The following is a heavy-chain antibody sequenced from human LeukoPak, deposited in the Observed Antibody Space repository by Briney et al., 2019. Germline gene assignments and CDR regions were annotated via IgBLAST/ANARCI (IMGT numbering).Heavy chain of an antibody. D-gene: IGHD6-13*01. J-gene: IGHJ4*02. V-gene: IGHV1-69*13. CDR2: IIPIFGTA. Sequence: ASVKVSCKASGGTFSSYAISWVRQAPGQGLEWMGGIIPIFGTASYAQKFQGRVTITADESTSTAYMELSSLRSEDTAVYYCARDKGIAAAGTGFGYRGQGTLVTVSS. CDR3: ARDKGIAAAGTGFGY. CDR1: GGTFSSYA.